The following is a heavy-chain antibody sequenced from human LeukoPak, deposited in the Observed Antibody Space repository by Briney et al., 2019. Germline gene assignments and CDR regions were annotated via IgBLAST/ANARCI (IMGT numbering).Heavy chain of an antibody. J-gene: IGHJ5*02. CDR1: GGSISSGGYY. CDR3: ARGPPDIVVVVAATGFDP. V-gene: IGHV4-31*03. D-gene: IGHD2-15*01. CDR2: IYYSGST. Sequence: SETLSLTCTVSGGSISSGGYYWSWIRQHPGKGLEWIGYIYYSGSTYYNPSLKSRVTISVGTSKNQFSLKLSSVTATDTAVYYCARGPPDIVVVVAATGFDPWGQGTLVTVSS.